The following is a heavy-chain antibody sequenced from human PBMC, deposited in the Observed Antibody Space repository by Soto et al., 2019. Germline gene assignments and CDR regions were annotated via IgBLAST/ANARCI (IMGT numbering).Heavy chain of an antibody. CDR3: ARELGGYDYLYYYYDMDV. J-gene: IGHJ6*03. CDR2: IIPVLDMA. Sequence: QVQLVQSGAEMKKPGSSVKVSCQASGDIFDSLTINWVRQAPGQGLEWMGRIIPVLDMANYAQKFQGRVTIIADKSTSTVYMELSSLTSEDTAVYYGARELGGYDYLYYYYDMDVWGEGPTVTVSS. CDR1: GDIFDSLT. V-gene: IGHV1-69*08. D-gene: IGHD5-12*01.